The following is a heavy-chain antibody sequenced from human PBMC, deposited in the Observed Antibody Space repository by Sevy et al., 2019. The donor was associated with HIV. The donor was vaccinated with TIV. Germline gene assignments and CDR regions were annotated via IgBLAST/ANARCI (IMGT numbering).Heavy chain of an antibody. D-gene: IGHD3-10*01. CDR1: GFNIADYY. CDR3: ARHAREAWRGSGVYYNVTDGFDP. J-gene: IGHJ5*02. V-gene: IGHV3-49*04. Sequence: GGSLRLSCTGSGFNIADYYMTWVRQAPGKGLDWVGFIITKNHGGTPEYGASVKGRFTISRDDSKNTIYLQMHSLNTEETGIYYCARHAREAWRGSGVYYNVTDGFDPWGQGTLVTVSS. CDR2: IITKNHGGTP.